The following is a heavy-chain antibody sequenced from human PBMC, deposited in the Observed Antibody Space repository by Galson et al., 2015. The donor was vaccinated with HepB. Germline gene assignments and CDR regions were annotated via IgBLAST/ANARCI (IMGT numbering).Heavy chain of an antibody. CDR2: ISAYNGNT. CDR1: GYTFTSYG. J-gene: IGHJ4*02. Sequence: SVKVSCKASGYTFTSYGISWVRQAPGQGLEWMGWISAYNGNTNYAQKLQGRVTMTTDTSTSTAYMELRSLRSDDTAVYYCARDRGYYYDSSGYLPNDYWGQGTLVTVSS. D-gene: IGHD3-22*01. V-gene: IGHV1-18*01. CDR3: ARDRGYYYDSSGYLPNDY.